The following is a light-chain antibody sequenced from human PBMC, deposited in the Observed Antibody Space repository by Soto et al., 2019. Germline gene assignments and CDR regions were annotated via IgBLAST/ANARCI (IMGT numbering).Light chain of an antibody. CDR2: EVT. CDR1: SSDVGGYNF. J-gene: IGLJ2*01. V-gene: IGLV2-8*01. CDR3: TSYAGSNLPVV. Sequence: QSALTQPPSASGSPGQSVTISCTGTSSDVGGYNFVSWYQQHPGKAPKLMIYEVTKRPPGVPDRFSGSKSGNTASLTVSGLQAEDEADYNCTSYAGSNLPVVFGGGTKVTVL.